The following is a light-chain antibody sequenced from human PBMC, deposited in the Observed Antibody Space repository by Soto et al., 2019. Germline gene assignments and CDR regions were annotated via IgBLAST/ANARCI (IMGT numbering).Light chain of an antibody. J-gene: IGKJ2*01. CDR1: QAIGND. CDR2: AAS. Sequence: AIQMTQSPSSLSASVGDRVTITCRASQAIGNDLTWYQQKPGKAPNLLIFAASSLQSGVPSRFSGSGSGTDFTLTISSLQPEDFATYYCLQAYNYPLTFGQGNKLEIK. V-gene: IGKV1-6*01. CDR3: LQAYNYPLT.